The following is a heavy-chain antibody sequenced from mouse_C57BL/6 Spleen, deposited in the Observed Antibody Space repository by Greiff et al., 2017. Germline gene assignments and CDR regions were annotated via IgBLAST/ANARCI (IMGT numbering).Heavy chain of an antibody. D-gene: IGHD6-1*01. CDR1: GYTFTDYE. CDR3: TTPHLY. J-gene: IGHJ2*01. CDR2: IYPETGGT. V-gene: IGHV1-15*01. Sequence: QVQLQQSGAELVRPGASVTLSCKASGYTFTDYEMHWVKQTPVHGLEWIGAIYPETGGTAYNEKFKGKAILTADKSSSTAYMELRSLTSEDSAVYLCTTPHLYWGQGTTLTVSA.